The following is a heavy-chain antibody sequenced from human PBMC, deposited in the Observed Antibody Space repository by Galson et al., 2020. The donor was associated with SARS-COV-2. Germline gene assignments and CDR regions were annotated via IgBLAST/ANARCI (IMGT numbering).Heavy chain of an antibody. V-gene: IGHV3-7*01. CDR2: IKHDGSEK. CDR1: GFMFSNYW. CDR3: ARDSTPRFDY. Sequence: GESLKISCAASGFMFSNYWMSWVRQAPGKGLEWVANIKHDGSEKFYVESVKGRFTISRDNANNSLYLQMNSLRAEDTAVYYCARDSTPRFDYWGLGALVIVSS. J-gene: IGHJ4*02.